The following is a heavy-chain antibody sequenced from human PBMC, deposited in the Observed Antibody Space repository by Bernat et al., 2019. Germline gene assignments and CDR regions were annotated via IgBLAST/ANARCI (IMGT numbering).Heavy chain of an antibody. CDR2: IYYSGST. CDR3: ARQPSRWLQPAKRFDY. V-gene: IGHV4-30-4*01. Sequence: QVQLQVSGPGLVKPSQTLSLTCTVSGGSISSGDYYWSWIRQPPGKGLQWIGYIYYSGSTYYNPSLKSRVTISVDTSKNQFSLKLSSVTAADTAVYYCARQPSRWLQPAKRFDYWGQGTLVTVSS. CDR1: GGSISSGDYY. J-gene: IGHJ4*02. D-gene: IGHD5-24*01.